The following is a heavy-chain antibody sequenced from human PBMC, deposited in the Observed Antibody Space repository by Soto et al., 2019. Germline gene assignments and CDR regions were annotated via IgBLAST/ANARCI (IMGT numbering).Heavy chain of an antibody. J-gene: IGHJ6*03. CDR2: ISYDGSNK. CDR3: ARVLRGYYYYMDG. Sequence: GGSLRLSCAASGFTFSSYGMHWVRQAPGKGLEWVAVISYDGSNKYYADSVKGRFTISRDNSKNTLYLQMNSLRAEDTAVYYCARVLRGYYYYMDGWGKGTTVTVSS. CDR1: GFTFSSYG. V-gene: IGHV3-30*03. D-gene: IGHD4-17*01.